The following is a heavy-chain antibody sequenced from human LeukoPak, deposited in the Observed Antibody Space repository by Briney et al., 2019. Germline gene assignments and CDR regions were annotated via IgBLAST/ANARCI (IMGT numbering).Heavy chain of an antibody. D-gene: IGHD3-10*01. Sequence: PGGSLRLSCAASGFTFSSYGMHWVRQAPGKGLERVAVISYDGSNKYYADSVKGRFTISRDNSKNTLYLQMNSLRAEDTAVYYCAKDSTGVTDYWGQGTLVTVSS. J-gene: IGHJ4*02. V-gene: IGHV3-30*18. CDR3: AKDSTGVTDY. CDR1: GFTFSSYG. CDR2: ISYDGSNK.